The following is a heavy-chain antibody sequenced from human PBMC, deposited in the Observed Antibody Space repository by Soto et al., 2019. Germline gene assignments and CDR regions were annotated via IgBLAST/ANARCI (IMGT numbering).Heavy chain of an antibody. CDR1: GGSFSGYY. D-gene: IGHD1-20*01. CDR3: ARGQRISNSEGGYYYYGMDV. Sequence: SETLSLTCAVYGGSFSGYYWSWIRQPPGKGLEWIGEINHSGGTNYNPSLKSRVTISVDTSKNQFSLKLSSVTAADTAVYYCARGQRISNSEGGYYYYGMDVWGQGTTVTVSS. CDR2: INHSGGT. V-gene: IGHV4-34*01. J-gene: IGHJ6*02.